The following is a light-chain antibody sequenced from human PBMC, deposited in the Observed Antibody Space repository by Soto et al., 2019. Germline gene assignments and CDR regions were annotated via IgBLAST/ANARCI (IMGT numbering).Light chain of an antibody. V-gene: IGKV1-5*03. CDR3: QQYQSYWT. CDR1: QSISNW. Sequence: DIQMTQSPSTLSASVGDRVTITCRASQSISNWLAWYQQKSGKAPKLLIYKASSLESGVPSRFSGSGSGTEFTLTISSLQPDDFATYYCQQYQSYWTFGQGTKVEIK. J-gene: IGKJ1*01. CDR2: KAS.